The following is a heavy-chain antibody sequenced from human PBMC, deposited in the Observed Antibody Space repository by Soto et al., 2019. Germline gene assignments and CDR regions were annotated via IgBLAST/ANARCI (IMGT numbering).Heavy chain of an antibody. CDR1: GGSISSGDYY. Sequence: PSETLSLTCTVSGGSISSGDYYWSWIRQPPGKGLEWIGYIYYSGSTCYNPSLKSRVTISVDTSKNQFSLKLSSVTAADTAVYYCARAVDCSSSSCPRYGMDVWGQGTTVTVSS. V-gene: IGHV4-30-4*01. CDR2: IYYSGST. CDR3: ARAVDCSSSSCPRYGMDV. D-gene: IGHD2-2*01. J-gene: IGHJ6*02.